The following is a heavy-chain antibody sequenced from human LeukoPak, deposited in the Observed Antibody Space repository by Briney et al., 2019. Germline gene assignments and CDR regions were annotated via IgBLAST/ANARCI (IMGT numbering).Heavy chain of an antibody. D-gene: IGHD2-15*01. J-gene: IGHJ6*03. CDR1: GYTFTSYD. Sequence: ASVKVSCKASGYTFTSYDINWVRQATGQGLEWMGWMNPNSGNTGYAQKSQGRVTMTRNTSISTAYMELSSLRSEDTAVYYCARGAIVVVVAAEYYYYYYMDVWGKGTTVTVSS. CDR3: ARGAIVVVVAAEYYYYYYMDV. V-gene: IGHV1-8*01. CDR2: MNPNSGNT.